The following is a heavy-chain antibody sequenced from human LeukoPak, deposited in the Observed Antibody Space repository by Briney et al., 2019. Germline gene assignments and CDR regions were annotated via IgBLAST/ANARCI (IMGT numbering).Heavy chain of an antibody. CDR1: GFTFSSHA. CDR2: ISGSGGST. Sequence: PGGSLRLSCAASGFTFSSHAMSWVRQAPGKGLEWVSTISGSGGSTYYTDSVKGRFTISRDNSKNTLYLQMNSLRAEDTAVYYCAKSIVGTTSISRFDFWGQGTLVTVSS. J-gene: IGHJ4*02. CDR3: AKSIVGTTSISRFDF. V-gene: IGHV3-23*01. D-gene: IGHD1-26*01.